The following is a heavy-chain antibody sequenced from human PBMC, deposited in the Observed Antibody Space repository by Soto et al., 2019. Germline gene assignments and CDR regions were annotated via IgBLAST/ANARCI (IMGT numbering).Heavy chain of an antibody. J-gene: IGHJ4*02. CDR2: IYYSGST. CDR3: ARGEAADYVYLFDY. Sequence: PSETLSLTCTVSGGSISSYYWSWIRQPPGKGLGWIGYIYYSGSTNYNPSLKSRVTISVDTSKNQFSLKLSSVTAADTAVYYCARGEAADYVYLFDYWGQGTLVTVSS. CDR1: GGSISSYY. V-gene: IGHV4-59*01. D-gene: IGHD4-17*01.